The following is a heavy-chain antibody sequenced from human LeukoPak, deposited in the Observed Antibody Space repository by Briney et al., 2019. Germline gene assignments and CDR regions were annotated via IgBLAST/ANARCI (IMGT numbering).Heavy chain of an antibody. Sequence: GGSLKLSCSASGFTFRTSWMHWVRQGPGKGLLWVAHINSDGGNTAYADSVKGRFTHSRDNAKSTLYLQMNSLRSEDTAVYYCARGDPLGKYWGQGTLGTVSS. CDR1: GFTFRTSW. J-gene: IGHJ4*02. CDR2: INSDGGNT. D-gene: IGHD7-27*01. V-gene: IGHV3-74*01. CDR3: ARGDPLGKY.